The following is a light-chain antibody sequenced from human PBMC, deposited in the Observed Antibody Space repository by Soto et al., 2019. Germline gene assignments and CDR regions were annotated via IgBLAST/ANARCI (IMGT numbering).Light chain of an antibody. V-gene: IGKV3-20*01. Sequence: IVLTQSPGTLSLSPGERATLSCRASQSVSSSYLAWYQQKPGQAPRLLIYGASSRATGIPDRFSGSGSGTDFTLTISRLEPEEFSVYYRQHHGRSPTPFAQEPRAEIK. CDR2: GAS. CDR3: QHHGRSPTP. J-gene: IGKJ5*01. CDR1: QSVSSSY.